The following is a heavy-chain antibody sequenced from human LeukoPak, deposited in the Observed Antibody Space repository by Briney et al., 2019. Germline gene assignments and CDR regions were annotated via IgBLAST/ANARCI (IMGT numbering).Heavy chain of an antibody. V-gene: IGHV3-43*01. J-gene: IGHJ4*02. D-gene: IGHD5-18*01. CDR1: GFIFEEYT. Sequence: PGGSLRLPCAASGFIFEEYTMHWVRQAPGKSLEWVSLINWDGGSTYYAGSVQGRFTISRDNNKSSLYLQMDSLTTEDTAFYYCAKGDVDSPMNFYHWGQGTLVTVSS. CDR2: INWDGGST. CDR3: AKGDVDSPMNFYH.